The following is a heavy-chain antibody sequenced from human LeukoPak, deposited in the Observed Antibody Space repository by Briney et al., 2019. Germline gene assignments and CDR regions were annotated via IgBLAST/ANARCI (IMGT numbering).Heavy chain of an antibody. CDR1: GGSISSGGYS. CDR2: IYHSGST. J-gene: IGHJ6*02. D-gene: IGHD3-10*01. Sequence: SETLSLTCAVSGGSISSGGYSWSWIRQPPGKGLEWIGYIYHSGSTYYNPSLKSRVTISVDTSKNQFSLKLSSVTAADTAVYYFMVRGVGDYYGMDVWGQGTTVTVSS. CDR3: MVRGVGDYYGMDV. V-gene: IGHV4-30-2*01.